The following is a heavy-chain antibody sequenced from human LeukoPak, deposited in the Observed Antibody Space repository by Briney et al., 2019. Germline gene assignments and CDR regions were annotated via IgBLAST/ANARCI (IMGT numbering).Heavy chain of an antibody. V-gene: IGHV3-20*04. CDR3: ARDLKDY. CDR2: INWNGSST. J-gene: IGHJ4*02. CDR1: GYTFSNYG. Sequence: GGSLRLSCAASGYTFSNYGISWVRQAPGKGLEWVSGINWNGSSTGYADSVKGRFTISRDNAKNSLYLQMSSLRAEDTALYYCARDLKDYWGQGTLVTVSS.